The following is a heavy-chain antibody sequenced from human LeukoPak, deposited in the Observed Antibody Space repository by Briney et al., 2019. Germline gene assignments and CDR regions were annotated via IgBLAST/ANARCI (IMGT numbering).Heavy chain of an antibody. CDR3: ARDGSYYFGY. V-gene: IGHV3-21*01. Sequence: PGRSLRPSWALSGPTFSSYSMNWVRQAPGKGLEWVSSISISSRYIYYADSVKGRFTISRDNAKNSLYLQMNSLRAEDTAVYYCARDGSYYFGYWGQGTLVTVSS. CDR2: ISISSRYI. D-gene: IGHD1-26*01. CDR1: GPTFSSYS. J-gene: IGHJ4*02.